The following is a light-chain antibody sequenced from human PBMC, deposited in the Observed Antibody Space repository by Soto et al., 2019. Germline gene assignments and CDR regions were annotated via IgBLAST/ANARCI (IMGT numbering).Light chain of an antibody. CDR3: QQYGSSPLT. J-gene: IGKJ4*02. CDR2: GAS. Sequence: EIVLTQAPGTLSLSPGERATLSCRASQSVSNNQLAWYQQKPGQAPRLLIYGASSRATGIPDRFSGSGSGTDFTLSISRLEPEDFAVYYCQQYGSSPLTFGGGTNVDIK. V-gene: IGKV3-20*01. CDR1: QSVSNNQ.